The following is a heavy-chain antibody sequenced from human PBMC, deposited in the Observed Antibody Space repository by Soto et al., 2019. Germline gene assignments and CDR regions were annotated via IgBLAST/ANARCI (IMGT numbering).Heavy chain of an antibody. D-gene: IGHD4-17*01. CDR2: ISYDGSNK. V-gene: IGHV3-30-3*01. CDR3: AREVGGYSDYVGYFDL. Sequence: QVQLVESGGGVVQPGRSPRLSCAASGFTFSSYAMDWVRQAPGKGLEWVAVISYDGSNKYYADSVKGRFTISRDNSQNTLYLQMNSLRAEDTAVYYCAREVGGYSDYVGYFDLWGRGTLVTVSS. J-gene: IGHJ2*01. CDR1: GFTFSSYA.